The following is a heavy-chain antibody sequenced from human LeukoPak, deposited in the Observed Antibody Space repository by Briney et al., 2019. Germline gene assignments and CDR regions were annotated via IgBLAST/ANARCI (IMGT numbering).Heavy chain of an antibody. CDR1: GYTFTGYY. J-gene: IGHJ3*02. Sequence: ASVKVSCKASGYTFTGYYMHWVRQAPGQGLEWMGWINPNSGGTNYAQNFRGRVTMTRDTSISTAYMELSSLKSDDTAVYYCARVIGGRKRGQGPIDGFDIWGQGTMVTVSS. CDR3: ARVIGGRKRGQGPIDGFDI. V-gene: IGHV1-2*02. CDR2: INPNSGGT.